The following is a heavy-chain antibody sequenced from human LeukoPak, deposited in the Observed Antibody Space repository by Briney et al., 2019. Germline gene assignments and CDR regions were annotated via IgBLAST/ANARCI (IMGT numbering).Heavy chain of an antibody. Sequence: GGSLRLSCAASGFTFSSYGMHWVRQAPGKGLEWVAVISYDGSNKYYADSVKGRFTISRDNSKNTLYLQMNSLRAEDTAVYYCAKDGFGEFHYYYYGMDVWGQGTTVTVSS. CDR1: GFTFSSYG. CDR2: ISYDGSNK. D-gene: IGHD3-10*01. CDR3: AKDGFGEFHYYYYGMDV. V-gene: IGHV3-30*18. J-gene: IGHJ6*02.